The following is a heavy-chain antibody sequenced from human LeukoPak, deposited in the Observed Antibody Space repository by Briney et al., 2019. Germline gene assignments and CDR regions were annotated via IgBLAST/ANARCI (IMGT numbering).Heavy chain of an antibody. J-gene: IGHJ5*02. CDR3: AGGSGSYSDWFDP. Sequence: PSETLSLTCAVYGGSFSGYYWTWIRQPPGKGLEWIGEINHSGSTNYNPSLKSRVTISADTSKNQFSPNLSSVTAADTAVYYCAGGSGSYSDWFDPWGQGTLVTVSS. D-gene: IGHD3-10*01. CDR1: GGSFSGYY. CDR2: INHSGST. V-gene: IGHV4-34*01.